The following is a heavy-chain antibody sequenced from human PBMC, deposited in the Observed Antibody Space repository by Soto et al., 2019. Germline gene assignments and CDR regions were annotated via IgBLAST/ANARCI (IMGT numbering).Heavy chain of an antibody. CDR1: GYSFTSYW. CDR3: AMSGSSSYYYYGMDV. V-gene: IGHV5-10-1*01. D-gene: IGHD6-6*01. CDR2: IDPSDSYT. Sequence: PGESLKISCKGSGYSFTSYWIGWVRQMPGKGLEWMGRIDPSDSYTNYSPSFQGHVTISADKSISTAYLQWSSLKASDTAMYYCAMSGSSSYYYYGMDVWGQGTTVTVSS. J-gene: IGHJ6*02.